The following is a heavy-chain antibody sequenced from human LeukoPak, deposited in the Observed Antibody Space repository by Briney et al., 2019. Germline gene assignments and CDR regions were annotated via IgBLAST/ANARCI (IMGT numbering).Heavy chain of an antibody. D-gene: IGHD5-24*01. Sequence: ASVKVSCKASGYTFTGYYMHWVRQASGQGLEWMGWINPNSGGTDYAQKLQGRVTMTRDTSISTAYMELNRLRSDDTAVYYCASRDGPQGGFDYWGKGTMVTVSS. J-gene: IGHJ4*02. CDR2: INPNSGGT. V-gene: IGHV1-2*02. CDR1: GYTFTGYY. CDR3: ASRDGPQGGFDY.